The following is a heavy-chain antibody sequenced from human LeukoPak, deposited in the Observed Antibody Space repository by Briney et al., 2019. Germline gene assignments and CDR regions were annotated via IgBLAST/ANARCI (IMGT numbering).Heavy chain of an antibody. D-gene: IGHD1-1*01. J-gene: IGHJ4*02. CDR2: ISYDGSNK. V-gene: IGHV3-30*03. CDR3: ASRTTGY. Sequence: GRSLRLSCAASGFTFSSYGMHWVRQAPGKGLEWVAVISYDGSNKYYADSVKGRFTISRDNSKNTLYLQMNSLRAEDTAVYYCASRTTGYWGQGTLVTVSS. CDR1: GFTFSSYG.